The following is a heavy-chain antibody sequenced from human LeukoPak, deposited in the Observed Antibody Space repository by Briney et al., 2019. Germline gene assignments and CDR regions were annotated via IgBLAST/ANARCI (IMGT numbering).Heavy chain of an antibody. CDR3: ARDQGYSSTWSDYGMDV. D-gene: IGHD6-13*01. Sequence: ASVPVSCTASGDTFTSCASSWGRQGPGQGLEWMGWISAYNGNTNYAQNLQGRVTMTTDTSTSTAYMELRSLRSDDTAEYYCARDQGYSSTWSDYGMDVWGQGTTVTVS. V-gene: IGHV1-18*01. J-gene: IGHJ6*02. CDR2: ISAYNGNT. CDR1: GDTFTSCA.